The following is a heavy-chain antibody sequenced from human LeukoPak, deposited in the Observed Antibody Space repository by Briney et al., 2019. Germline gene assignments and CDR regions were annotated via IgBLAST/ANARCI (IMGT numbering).Heavy chain of an antibody. CDR2: INHSGST. CDR3: ARGRRVVVITLSKKRDAFDI. J-gene: IGHJ3*02. V-gene: IGHV4-34*01. Sequence: SETLSLTCAVYGGSFSGYYWSWIRQPPGKGLEWIGEINHSGSTNYHRSLKSRVTISVDTSKNQFSLKLSSVTAADTAVYYCARGRRVVVITLSKKRDAFDIWGQGTMVTVSS. CDR1: GGSFSGYY. D-gene: IGHD3-22*01.